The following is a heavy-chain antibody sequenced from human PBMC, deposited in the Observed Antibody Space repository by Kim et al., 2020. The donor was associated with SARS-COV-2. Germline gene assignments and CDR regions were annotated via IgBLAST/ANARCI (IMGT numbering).Heavy chain of an antibody. J-gene: IGHJ3*02. D-gene: IGHD6-19*01. CDR2: IYPGDSDT. CDR3: ASSIAVADEGGGAFDI. CDR1: GYSFTSYW. Sequence: GESLKISCKGSGYSFTSYWIGWVRQMPGKGLEWMGIIYPGDSDTRYSPSFQGQVTISADKSISTAYLQWSSLKASDTAMYYCASSIAVADEGGGAFDIWGQGTMVTVSS. V-gene: IGHV5-51*01.